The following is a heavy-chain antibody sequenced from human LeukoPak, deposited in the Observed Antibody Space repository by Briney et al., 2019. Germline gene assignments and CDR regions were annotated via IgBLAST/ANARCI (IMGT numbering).Heavy chain of an antibody. V-gene: IGHV3-20*04. D-gene: IGHD6-19*01. CDR1: GFTFDDYG. J-gene: IGHJ3*02. Sequence: GGSLRLSCAASGFTFDDYGMSWVRQAPGKGLEWVSGIDRNGDSTGYADSVEGRFTISRDNAKNSLYLQMNSLRAEDTALYYCAKDRLAGTFGAFDIWGQGTMVTVSS. CDR3: AKDRLAGTFGAFDI. CDR2: IDRNGDST.